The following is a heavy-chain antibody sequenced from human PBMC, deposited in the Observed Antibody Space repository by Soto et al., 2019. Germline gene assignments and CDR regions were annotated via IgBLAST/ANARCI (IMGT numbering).Heavy chain of an antibody. J-gene: IGHJ3*02. V-gene: IGHV3-33*01. CDR1: GFTFGSYG. CDR2: IWYDGSNK. CDR3: ARMSRGLSAFDI. D-gene: IGHD3-10*01. Sequence: GGSLRLSCAASGFTFGSYGMHWVRQAPGKGLEWVAVIWYDGSNKYYADSVKGRFTISRDNSKNTLYLQMNSLRAEDTAVYYCARMSRGLSAFDIWGQGTMVTVSS.